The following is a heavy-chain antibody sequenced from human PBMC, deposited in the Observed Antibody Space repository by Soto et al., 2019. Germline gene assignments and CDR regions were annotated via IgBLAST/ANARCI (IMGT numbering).Heavy chain of an antibody. D-gene: IGHD2-2*01. J-gene: IGHJ3*02. CDR2: IYPGDSDT. CDR1: GYSFTTYW. V-gene: IGHV5-51*01. Sequence: GESLKISCKGSGYSFTTYWIGWVRQMPGKGLEWMGIIYPGDSDTRDSPSFQGQVTISADKSTSTAYLQWSNLKASDTAMYYCARRRSSSVFDMGGKGRMVTVPS. CDR3: ARRRSSSVFDM.